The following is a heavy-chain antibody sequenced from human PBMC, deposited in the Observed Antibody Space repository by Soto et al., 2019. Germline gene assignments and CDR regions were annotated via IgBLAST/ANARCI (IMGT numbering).Heavy chain of an antibody. CDR1: GYGFTRYD. D-gene: IGHD6-19*01. Sequence: VSVKGYCKAAGYGFTRYDSSWVRKAPGQGLEWMGWMSPYSGNTNYAQKLQGRVTMTTDTSTSTAYMELRSLRSDDTAVYYCARPGYSSGWIDPWGQGTLVTVSS. CDR3: ARPGYSSGWIDP. J-gene: IGHJ5*02. CDR2: MSPYSGNT. V-gene: IGHV1-18*01.